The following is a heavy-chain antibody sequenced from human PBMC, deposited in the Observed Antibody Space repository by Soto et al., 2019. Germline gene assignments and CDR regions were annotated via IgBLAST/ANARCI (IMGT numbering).Heavy chain of an antibody. V-gene: IGHV4-31*03. D-gene: IGHD6-13*01. Sequence: SETLSLTCTVSGGSISSGGYYWSWIRQHPGKGLEWIGYIYYSGSTYYNPSLKSRVTISVDTSKNQFSLKLSSVTAADTAVYYCARDGAAVGGWGGAFDIWGQGTMVTVSS. J-gene: IGHJ3*02. CDR1: GGSISSGGYY. CDR2: IYYSGST. CDR3: ARDGAAVGGWGGAFDI.